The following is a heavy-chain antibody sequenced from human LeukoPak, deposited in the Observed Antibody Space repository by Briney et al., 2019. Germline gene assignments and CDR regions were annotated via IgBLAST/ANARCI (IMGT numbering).Heavy chain of an antibody. J-gene: IGHJ3*02. V-gene: IGHV4-39*01. CDR3: ARPDGTGEHIFGI. CDR1: GGFISSSDYY. CDR2: IYYSRTN. D-gene: IGHD3/OR15-3a*01. Sequence: SETLSLTCTVSGGFISSSDYYWAWIRQPPGKGLEWIASIYYSRTNYYNPSLKSRITISVDTSRTQFSLNLSAVTAGDTAVYFCARPDGTGEHIFGIWGQGTMDTVPS.